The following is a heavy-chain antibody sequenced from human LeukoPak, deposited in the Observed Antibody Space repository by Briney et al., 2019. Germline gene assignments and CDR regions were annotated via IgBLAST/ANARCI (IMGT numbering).Heavy chain of an antibody. CDR3: ARASGLAPPPFGY. J-gene: IGHJ4*02. Sequence: GGALRLSCAASGFTFCSYWMHWVRPAPGKGGVWVSRINNDRSTSHYAHSVKARFPISRENAKNAVYPKVHTMRVGDRAVFYCARASGLAPPPFGYWGQGTLVTVSS. D-gene: IGHD3-16*01. CDR2: INNDRSTS. CDR1: GFTFCSYW. V-gene: IGHV3-74*01.